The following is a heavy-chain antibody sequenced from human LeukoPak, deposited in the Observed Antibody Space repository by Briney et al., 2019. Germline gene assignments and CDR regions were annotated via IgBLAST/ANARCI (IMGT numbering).Heavy chain of an antibody. CDR2: ISGGGTTI. V-gene: IGHV3-48*04. D-gene: IGHD3-10*01. Sequence: GGSLRLSCAAPGFTFSSYTMNWVRQAPGKGLEWVSYISGGGTTIHYADSVKGRFTLSRDNAKNTLFLQMNSLRAEDTAVYYCARLGTYGSGDHWGQGTLVTVSS. CDR3: ARLGTYGSGDH. J-gene: IGHJ4*02. CDR1: GFTFSSYT.